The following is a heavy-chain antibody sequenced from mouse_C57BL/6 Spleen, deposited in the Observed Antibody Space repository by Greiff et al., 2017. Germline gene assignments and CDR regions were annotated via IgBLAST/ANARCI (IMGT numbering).Heavy chain of an antibody. Sequence: VQLQQSGPELVKPGASVKISCKASGYSFTGYYMNWVKQSPEKSLEWIGEINPSTGGTTYNQKFKAKATLTVDTSSSTAYMQLSSLTSEDSAVYFCAREDYYGSSYWYFDVWGTGTTVTVSS. CDR2: INPSTGGT. V-gene: IGHV1-42*01. J-gene: IGHJ1*03. CDR1: GYSFTGYY. CDR3: AREDYYGSSYWYFDV. D-gene: IGHD1-1*01.